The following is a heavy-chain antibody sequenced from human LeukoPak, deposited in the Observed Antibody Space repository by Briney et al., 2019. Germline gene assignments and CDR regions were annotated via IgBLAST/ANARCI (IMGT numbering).Heavy chain of an antibody. CDR1: GGSLSSYY. Sequence: SETLSLTCTVSGGSLSSYYWSWIRQPPGKGLEWIGYIYYSGSTNYNPSLKSRVTISVDTSKNQFSLKLSSVTAADTAVYYCARSGSTRWFDPWGQGTLVTVSS. CDR3: ARSGSTRWFDP. D-gene: IGHD2-2*01. V-gene: IGHV4-59*01. J-gene: IGHJ5*02. CDR2: IYYSGST.